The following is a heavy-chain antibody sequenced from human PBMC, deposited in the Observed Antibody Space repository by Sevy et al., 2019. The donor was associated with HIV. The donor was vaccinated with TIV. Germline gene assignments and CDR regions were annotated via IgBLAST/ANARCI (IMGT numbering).Heavy chain of an antibody. CDR2: IKSRPDGGTT. D-gene: IGHD2-8*01. J-gene: IGHJ6*02. CDR1: GFTFSYAW. V-gene: IGHV3-15*01. CDR3: STDPIIVLLVTDGMDV. Sequence: GGSLRLSCVASGFTFSYAWMSWVRQAPGKGLEWVGRIKSRPDGGTTDYAAPVKGRFTISRDDSKNTLYLQMNSLKTEDTVVYYCSTDPIIVLLVTDGMDVWGQGTTVTVSS.